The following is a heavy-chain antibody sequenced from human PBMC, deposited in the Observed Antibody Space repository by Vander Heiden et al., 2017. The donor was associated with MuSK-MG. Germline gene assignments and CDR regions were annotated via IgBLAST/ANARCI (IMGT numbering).Heavy chain of an antibody. CDR3: ARGFQWAREY. D-gene: IGHD1-26*01. CDR2: ISPEGSGT. CDR1: GFTFSSSL. Sequence: EVQLVESGGYLLQPGGSLRLSCKVSGFTFSSSLMHWVRQAPRKGLVCVSQISPEGSGTNYADSVKGWFTVSRDKAKKTLDLQVNNLRTKDTAVYYCARGFQWAREYWDQGSLRTVS. V-gene: IGHV3-74*01. J-gene: IGHJ4*02.